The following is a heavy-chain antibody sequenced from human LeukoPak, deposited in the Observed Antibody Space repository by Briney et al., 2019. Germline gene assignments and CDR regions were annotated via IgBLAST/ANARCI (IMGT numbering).Heavy chain of an antibody. CDR3: AKAPITMVRGVIPNFDY. Sequence: GGSLRLSCAASGFTFSSYAMSWVRQAPGKGLEWVSAISGSGGSTYYADSVKGRFTISRGNSKNTLYLQMNSLRAEDTAVYYCAKAPITMVRGVIPNFDYWGQGTLVTVSS. V-gene: IGHV3-23*01. D-gene: IGHD3-10*01. CDR1: GFTFSSYA. CDR2: ISGSGGST. J-gene: IGHJ4*02.